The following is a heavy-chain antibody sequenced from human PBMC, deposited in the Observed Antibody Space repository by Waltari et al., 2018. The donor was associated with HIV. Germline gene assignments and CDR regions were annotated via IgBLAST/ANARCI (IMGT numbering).Heavy chain of an antibody. V-gene: IGHV3-15*01. CDR2: IKSKNDGGTI. CDR1: GFTLINAW. J-gene: IGHJ4*02. D-gene: IGHD2-21*01. Sequence: EVHLVESGGGLVKPGGSLRVSRTVSGFTLINAWLSWVRQAPGKGLEWLGRIKSKNDGGTIDYAAPVKDRFTILRDDSKHTLYLEMSSLKIEDTGIYYCVTDAVAVPLDTAYWGQGTLVTVSS. CDR3: VTDAVAVPLDTAY.